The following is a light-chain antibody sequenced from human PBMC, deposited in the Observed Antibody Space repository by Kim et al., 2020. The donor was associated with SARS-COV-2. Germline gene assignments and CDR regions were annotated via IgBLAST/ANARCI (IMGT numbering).Light chain of an antibody. CDR1: NLGDKY. Sequence: SYELTQPPSVSVSPGQTASITCSGPNLGDKYACWYQQKPGQSPVLVIYQDTKRPSGIPERFSGSNSGNTATLTISGTQAMDEADYYCQAWDSSTAVFGGGTKLTVL. CDR2: QDT. J-gene: IGLJ2*01. V-gene: IGLV3-1*01. CDR3: QAWDSSTAV.